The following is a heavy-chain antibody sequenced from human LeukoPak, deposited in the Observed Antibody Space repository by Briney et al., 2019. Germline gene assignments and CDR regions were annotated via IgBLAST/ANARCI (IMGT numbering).Heavy chain of an antibody. V-gene: IGHV3-48*01. CDR3: ARDRYYGSGSYYMGHDY. CDR2: ISSSSSTI. J-gene: IGHJ4*02. Sequence: GGSLRLSCAASGFTFSSYSMNWVRQAPGKGLEWVSYISSSSSTIYYADSVKGRFTISRDNAKNSLYLQMSSLRAEDTAVYYCARDRYYGSGSYYMGHDYWGQGTLVTVSS. D-gene: IGHD3-10*01. CDR1: GFTFSSYS.